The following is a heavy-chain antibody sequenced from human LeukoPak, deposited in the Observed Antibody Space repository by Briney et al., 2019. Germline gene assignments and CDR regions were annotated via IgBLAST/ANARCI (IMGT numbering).Heavy chain of an antibody. V-gene: IGHV4-59*01. CDR3: TRGAGWLIDY. J-gene: IGHJ4*02. D-gene: IGHD3-16*01. CDR2: IYYIGST. Sequence: SETLSLTCTVSGGSISSYYWSWIRQVPGKGLEWIAYIYYIGSTDYNPSLKSRVTISADTSKNHFSLKLNSVTTADTAVYYCTRGAGWLIDYWGQGILVTVSS. CDR1: GGSISSYY.